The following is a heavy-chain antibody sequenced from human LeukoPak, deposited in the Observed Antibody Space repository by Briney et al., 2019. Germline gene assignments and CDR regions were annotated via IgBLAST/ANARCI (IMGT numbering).Heavy chain of an antibody. J-gene: IGHJ5*02. V-gene: IGHV4-38-2*02. CDR3: ARGANWFDP. CDR1: GYSISSGYY. Sequence: SETLSLTCTVSGYSISSGYYWGWIRQPPGKGLEWIRSIYHSGSTYYNSSLKSRVTISVDTSKNQFSLKLSSVTAADTAVYYCARGANWFDPWGQGTLVTVSS. CDR2: IYHSGST.